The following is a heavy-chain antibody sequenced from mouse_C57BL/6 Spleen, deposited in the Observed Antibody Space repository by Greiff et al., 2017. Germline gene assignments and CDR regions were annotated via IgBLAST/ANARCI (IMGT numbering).Heavy chain of an antibody. J-gene: IGHJ3*01. CDR2: IRNKANNHAT. Sequence: EVQGVESGGGLVQPGGSMKLSCAASGFTFSDAWMDWVRQSPEKGLEWVAEIRNKANNHATYYAESVKGRFTISRDDSKSSVYLQMNSLRAEDTGMYYCTVSGYSWLAYWGQGTLVTVSA. V-gene: IGHV6-6*01. D-gene: IGHD3-2*02. CDR1: GFTFSDAW. CDR3: TVSGYSWLAY.